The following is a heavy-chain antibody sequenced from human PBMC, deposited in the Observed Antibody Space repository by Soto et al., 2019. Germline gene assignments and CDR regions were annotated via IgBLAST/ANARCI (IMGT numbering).Heavy chain of an antibody. D-gene: IGHD3-3*01. J-gene: IGHJ6*02. CDR1: GFTFSSYA. CDR2: ISGSGGRT. Sequence: LRLSCAASGFTFSSYAMSWVRQAPGKGVEWVSGISGSGGRTYYADSVKGRFTISRDNSKHTLYLQMNSLRAEDTAVYYCAKADDFWSGYHIYYYYGMDVWGQGTMVTVSS. CDR3: AKADDFWSGYHIYYYYGMDV. V-gene: IGHV3-23*01.